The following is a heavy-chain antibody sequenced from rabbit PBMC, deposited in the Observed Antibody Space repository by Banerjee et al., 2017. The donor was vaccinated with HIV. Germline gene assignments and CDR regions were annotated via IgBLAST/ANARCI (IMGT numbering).Heavy chain of an antibody. CDR3: ARSPISSPV. J-gene: IGHJ2*01. CDR2: IVLGGSGTT. Sequence: QSLEESGGDLVKPGASLTLTCTASGFSFSGSYHMCWVRQAPGKGLEWIACIVLGGSGTTYYASWAKGRFTISKTSSTTVTLQMTSLTVADTATYFCARSPISSPVRGPGTLVTVS. D-gene: IGHD1-1*01. V-gene: IGHV1S40*01. CDR1: GFSFSGSYH.